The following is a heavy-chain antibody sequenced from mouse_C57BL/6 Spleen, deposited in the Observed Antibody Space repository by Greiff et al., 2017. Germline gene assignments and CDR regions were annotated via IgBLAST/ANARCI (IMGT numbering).Heavy chain of an antibody. D-gene: IGHD1-1*02. V-gene: IGHV1-15*01. CDR1: GYSFTDYE. CDR2: IDPETGGT. CDR3: TRCGLRSVGGSWFAD. J-gene: IGHJ3*01. Sequence: VQLQESGAELVRPGASVTLSCKASGYSFTDYEMHWVKQTPVHGLEWIGAIDPETGGTAYNQKFKGKAILTADKSSSTAYMELRSLTSEDSAVYDCTRCGLRSVGGSWFADWGQGTLVTVSA.